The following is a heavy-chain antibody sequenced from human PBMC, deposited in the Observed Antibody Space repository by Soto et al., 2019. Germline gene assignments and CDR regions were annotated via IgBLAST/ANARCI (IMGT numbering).Heavy chain of an antibody. CDR2: ISGSGGRT. V-gene: IGHV3-23*01. CDR1: GFTLSSYA. J-gene: IGHJ4*02. D-gene: IGHD3-22*01. Sequence: GVSRRLSCAASGFTLSSYAISGVLRAQGKGLEWVSSISGSGGRTCYADSVKGRLTISRDNAKNTPYLQMNSRRAEDTAVYYCAKFSGYYFYFDYRGQGTLVTVYS. CDR3: AKFSGYYFYFDY.